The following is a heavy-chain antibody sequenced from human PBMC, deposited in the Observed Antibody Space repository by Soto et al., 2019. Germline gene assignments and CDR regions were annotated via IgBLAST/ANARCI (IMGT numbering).Heavy chain of an antibody. V-gene: IGHV4-39*01. D-gene: IGHD3-10*01. J-gene: IGHJ5*02. CDR1: GGSISSSSYY. CDR2: IYYSGST. CDR3: ARRSHSGCYYGSGSYCNNWFDP. Sequence: QLQLQESGPGLVKPSETLSLTCTVSGGSISSSSYYWGWIRQPPGKGLEWIGSIYYSGSTYYNPSLKSRVTISVDTSKNQFSLKLSSVTAADTAVYYCARRSHSGCYYGSGSYCNNWFDPWGQGTLVTVSS.